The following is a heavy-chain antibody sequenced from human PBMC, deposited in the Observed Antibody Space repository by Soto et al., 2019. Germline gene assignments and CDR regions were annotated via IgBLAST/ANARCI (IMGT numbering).Heavy chain of an antibody. CDR1: GFTFSSYW. Sequence: EVQLVGSGGGLVQPGGSLRLSCAASGFTFSSYWMSWVRQAPVKGLEWVGNIKQDGSEKNYVDFMEGRFTISRDNAENSLYLQMNRLRAEDTAVYYCARIASAGRGWDVWGQGTTVVVSS. CDR3: ARIASAGRGWDV. CDR2: IKQDGSEK. J-gene: IGHJ6*02. V-gene: IGHV3-7*01. D-gene: IGHD6-13*01.